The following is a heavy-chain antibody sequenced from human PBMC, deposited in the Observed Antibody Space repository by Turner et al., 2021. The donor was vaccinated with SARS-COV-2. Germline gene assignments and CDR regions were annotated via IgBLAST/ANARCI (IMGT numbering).Heavy chain of an antibody. V-gene: IGHV4-34*01. CDR2: IIHSGST. CDR1: GGSFRGYY. D-gene: IGHD6-19*01. Sequence: QVQLQQWGAGLLKPSESLSLTCAVYGGSFRGYYWSWLRQPPGQGLAWIGEIIHSGSTNYNPSLKRRVTISLDTSKTQFSLKLSSVTAADAAVYYCARGHPYIAVAVSGFDPWGQGTLVTVSS. J-gene: IGHJ5*02. CDR3: ARGHPYIAVAVSGFDP.